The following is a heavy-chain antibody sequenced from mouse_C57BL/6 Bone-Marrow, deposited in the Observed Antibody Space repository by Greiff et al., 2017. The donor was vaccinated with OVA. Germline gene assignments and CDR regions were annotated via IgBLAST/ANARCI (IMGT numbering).Heavy chain of an antibody. V-gene: IGHV1-50*01. J-gene: IGHJ3*01. D-gene: IGHD3-1*01. CDR3: YSFWFAY. CDR2: IDPSDSYT. CDR1: GYTFTSYW. Sequence: QVQLQQPGAELVKPGASVKLSCKASGYTFTSYWMQWVKQRPGQGLEWIGEIDPSDSYTNYNQKFKGKATLTVDTSSRTAYMQLSSLTSEDSAVYYCYSFWFAYWGQGTLVTVSA.